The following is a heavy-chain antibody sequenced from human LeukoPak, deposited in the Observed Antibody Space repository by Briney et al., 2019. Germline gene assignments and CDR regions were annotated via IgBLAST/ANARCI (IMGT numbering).Heavy chain of an antibody. V-gene: IGHV1-46*01. D-gene: IGHD2-2*01. CDR1: GYTFTSYY. CDR3: AREDGCSSTSRYEAFGI. CDR2: INPSGGST. J-gene: IGHJ3*02. Sequence: ASVKVSCKASGYTFTSYYMHWVRQAPGQGLEWMGIINPSGGSTSYAQKFQGRVTMTRDTSTSTVYMELSSLRSEDTAVYYCAREDGCSSTSRYEAFGIWGQGTMVTASS.